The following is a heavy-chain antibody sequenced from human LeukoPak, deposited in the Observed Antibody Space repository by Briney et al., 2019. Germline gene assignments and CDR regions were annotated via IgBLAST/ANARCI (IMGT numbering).Heavy chain of an antibody. CDR1: GFTFSSYS. J-gene: IGHJ6*03. V-gene: IGHV3-30*18. CDR2: ISYDGSNK. CDR3: AKDTMGYSYSMDV. Sequence: GGSLRLSCAASGFTFSSYSMNWVRQAPGKGLEWVAVISYDGSNKYYADSVKGRFTISRDNSKNTLYLQMNSLRAEDTAVYYCAKDTMGYSYSMDVGGKGTAVTVSS. D-gene: IGHD2-2*01.